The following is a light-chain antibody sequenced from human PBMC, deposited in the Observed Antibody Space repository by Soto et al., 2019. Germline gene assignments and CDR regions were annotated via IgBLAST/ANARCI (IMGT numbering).Light chain of an antibody. J-gene: IGKJ5*01. CDR1: QSVSSN. CDR2: GAS. Sequence: EIVLTQSPATLSGSPGERATLSCRASQSVSSNLAWYQQKPGQAPRLLIYGASTRATGIPARFSGSGSGTEFTLTISSLQSEDFAVYYCQQYYDWPITFGQGTRLEIK. V-gene: IGKV3-15*01. CDR3: QQYYDWPIT.